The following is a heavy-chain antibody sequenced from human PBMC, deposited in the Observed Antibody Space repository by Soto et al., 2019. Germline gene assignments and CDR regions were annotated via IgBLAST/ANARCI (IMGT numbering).Heavy chain of an antibody. CDR1: GFTFRNAW. V-gene: IGHV3-15*01. CDR3: LLNYYDTSGSYPYYFDY. D-gene: IGHD3-22*01. Sequence: GGSLRLSCAASGFTFRNAWMSWVRQAPGRGLEWVGRIKSKADGGTTDYAAPVQGRFSISRDDSKNTLYLQMNSLKTEDTAVYYCLLNYYDTSGSYPYYFDYWGQGTLVTVSS. J-gene: IGHJ4*02. CDR2: IKSKADGGTT.